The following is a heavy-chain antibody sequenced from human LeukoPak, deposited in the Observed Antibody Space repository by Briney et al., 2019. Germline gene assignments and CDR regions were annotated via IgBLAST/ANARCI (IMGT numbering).Heavy chain of an antibody. D-gene: IGHD6-6*01. Sequence: GGSLRLTCAAAGFTVSGSYMSWVRHAPGKGLEWVSAIYSSGTTYYADSVERRFTISRDSSRNTLYLQLNGLRAEDTTVYYCVIDRYSSSYYYYYMDVWGKGTTVTVSS. CDR2: IYSSGTT. CDR3: VIDRYSSSYYYYYMDV. J-gene: IGHJ6*03. CDR1: GFTVSGSY. V-gene: IGHV3-66*03.